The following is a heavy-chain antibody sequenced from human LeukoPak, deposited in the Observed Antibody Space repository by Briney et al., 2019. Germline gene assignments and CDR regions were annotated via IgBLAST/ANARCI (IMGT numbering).Heavy chain of an antibody. V-gene: IGHV1-18*01. CDR3: ARAYYYGSGSSPFDY. CDR2: ISAYNGNT. D-gene: IGHD3-10*01. CDR1: GYTFTSYG. J-gene: IGHJ4*02. Sequence: ASVKVSCKASGYTFTSYGISWVRQAPGQGLEWMGWISAYNGNTNYAQKLQGRVTMTTDTSTSTAYMELRSLRSDDTAVYYCARAYYYGSGSSPFDYWGQGTLVTVSS.